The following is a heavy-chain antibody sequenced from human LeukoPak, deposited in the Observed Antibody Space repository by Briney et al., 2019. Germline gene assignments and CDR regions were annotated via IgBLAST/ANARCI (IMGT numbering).Heavy chain of an antibody. V-gene: IGHV3-33*08. CDR3: ARGPGDYFDY. Sequence: GGSLRLSCAASRFTFSTYAISWVRQAPGKGLEWVAVIWYDGSNKYYADSVKGRFTISRDNSKNTLYLQMNSLRAEDTAVYYCARGPGDYFDYWGQGTLVTVSS. CDR1: RFTFSTYA. D-gene: IGHD3-10*01. J-gene: IGHJ4*02. CDR2: IWYDGSNK.